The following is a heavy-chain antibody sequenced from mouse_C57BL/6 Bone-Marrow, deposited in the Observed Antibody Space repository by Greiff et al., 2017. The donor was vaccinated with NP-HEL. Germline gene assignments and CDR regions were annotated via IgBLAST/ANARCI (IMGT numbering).Heavy chain of an antibody. CDR1: GFTFSSYA. CDR3: ARDDTTVVATAY. D-gene: IGHD1-1*01. J-gene: IGHJ3*01. V-gene: IGHV5-4*01. CDR2: ISDGGSYT. Sequence: EVQVVESGGGLVKPGGSLKLSCAASGFTFSSYAMSWVRQTPEKRLEWVATISDGGSYTYYPDNVKGRFTISRDNAKNNLYLQMSHLKSEDTAMYYCARDDTTVVATAYWGQGTLVTVSA.